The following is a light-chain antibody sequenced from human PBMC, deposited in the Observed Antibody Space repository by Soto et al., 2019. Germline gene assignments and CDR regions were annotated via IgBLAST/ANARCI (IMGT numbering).Light chain of an antibody. Sequence: DIHMPQSPSTLSASVGDRVTITCRASQNINSWLAWYQQKPGKAPKLLIYEASSLEKGVPARFGGSGSGTEFTLTISSLQPDDFATYYCQQYETFSGTFGPGTKVDIK. CDR2: EAS. J-gene: IGKJ1*01. V-gene: IGKV1-5*03. CDR3: QQYETFSGT. CDR1: QNINSW.